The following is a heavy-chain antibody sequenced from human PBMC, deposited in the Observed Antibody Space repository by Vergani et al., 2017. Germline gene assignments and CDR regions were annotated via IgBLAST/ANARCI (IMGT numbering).Heavy chain of an antibody. CDR2: INHSGST. D-gene: IGHD3-22*01. J-gene: IGHJ3*02. CDR1: GGSFSGYY. V-gene: IGHV4-34*01. Sequence: QVQLQQWGAGLLKPSETLSLTCAVYGGSFSGYYWSWIRQPPGKGLEWIGEINHSGSTNYNPSPKSRVTISVDTSKNQFSLKLSSVTAADTAVYYCARGVYDSSGYYYRSDAFDIWGQGTMVTVSS. CDR3: ARGVYDSSGYYYRSDAFDI.